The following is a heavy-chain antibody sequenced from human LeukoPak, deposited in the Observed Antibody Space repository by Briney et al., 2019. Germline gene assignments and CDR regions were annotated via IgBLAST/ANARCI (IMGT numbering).Heavy chain of an antibody. CDR1: GFTFSSYS. Sequence: GGSLRLSCAASGFTFSSYSMNWVRQAPGKGLEWVSSISSSSSYIYYADSVKGRFTISRDNAKNSLYLQMNSLRAEDTAVYYCAREGGSYYILYYFDYWGQRTLVTVSS. CDR2: ISSSSSYI. V-gene: IGHV3-21*01. CDR3: AREGGSYYILYYFDY. J-gene: IGHJ4*02. D-gene: IGHD1-26*01.